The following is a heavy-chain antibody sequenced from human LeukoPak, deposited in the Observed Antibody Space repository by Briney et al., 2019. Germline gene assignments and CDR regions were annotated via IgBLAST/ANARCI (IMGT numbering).Heavy chain of an antibody. D-gene: IGHD4-11*01. Sequence: GGSLRLSCAASGFTFSSYWMHWVRQAPGKGLVWVSAISVRGGHTYYADSVKGRFTISGDNSKNTLYLQINSLRPEDTAVYYCARNHDYSNYFYFDYWGQGTLVTVSS. CDR3: ARNHDYSNYFYFDY. J-gene: IGHJ4*02. V-gene: IGHV3-23*01. CDR2: ISVRGGHT. CDR1: GFTFSSYW.